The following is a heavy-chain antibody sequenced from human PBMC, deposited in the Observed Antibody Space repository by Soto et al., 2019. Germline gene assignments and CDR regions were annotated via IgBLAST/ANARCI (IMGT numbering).Heavy chain of an antibody. CDR1: GFTFSSYG. CDR3: AKDHDVGVLRYFAPWFDP. J-gene: IGHJ5*02. D-gene: IGHD3-9*01. Sequence: QVQLVESGGGVVQPGRSLRLSCAASGFTFSSYGMHWVRQAPGKGLEWVAVISYDGSNKYYADSVKGRFTISRDNSKNTLYLQMNSLRAEDTAVYYCAKDHDVGVLRYFAPWFDPWGQGTLVTVSS. V-gene: IGHV3-30*18. CDR2: ISYDGSNK.